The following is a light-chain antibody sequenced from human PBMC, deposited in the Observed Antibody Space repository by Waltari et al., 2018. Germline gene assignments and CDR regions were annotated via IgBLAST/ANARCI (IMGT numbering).Light chain of an antibody. J-gene: IGLJ3*02. Sequence: QAVLTQPSSLSASPGASASLTCTLRSGVNVISYNIYWYQQTAGSPPQFPLRYQAVSDKQQGSGVPSRFSGSKDASANVGILLISGLRSEDEADYYCMIWHRGVWVSGGGTQLTVL. CDR2: YQAVSDK. CDR1: SGVNVISYN. V-gene: IGLV5-45*03. CDR3: MIWHRGVWV.